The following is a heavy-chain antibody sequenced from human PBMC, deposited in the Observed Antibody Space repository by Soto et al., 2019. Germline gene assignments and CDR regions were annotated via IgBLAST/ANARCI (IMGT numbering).Heavy chain of an antibody. CDR1: GFTFSSYW. CDR3: ARERITYYDYIWGSYRTGDY. V-gene: IGHV3-7*01. CDR2: IKQDGSEK. D-gene: IGHD3-16*02. J-gene: IGHJ4*02. Sequence: GGSLRLSCAASGFTFSSYWMSWVRQAPGKGLEWVANIKQDGSEKYYVDSVKGRFTISRDNAKNSLYLQMNSLRAEDTAVYYCARERITYYDYIWGSYRTGDYWGQGTLVTVSS.